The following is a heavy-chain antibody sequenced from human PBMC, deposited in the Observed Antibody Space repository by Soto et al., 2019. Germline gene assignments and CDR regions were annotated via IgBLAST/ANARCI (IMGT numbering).Heavy chain of an antibody. J-gene: IGHJ5*02. D-gene: IGHD1-26*01. Sequence: SETLSLTCTVSDGSISSYYWSWIRQPPGKGLEWIGYIYGTGTTNYSPSLTNRVTISVDMSKNQFSLRLSSVTAADTAVYYCAGFSSGTYLFDLWGQGTPVTVS. CDR3: AGFSSGTYLFDL. CDR2: IYGTGTT. CDR1: DGSISSYY. V-gene: IGHV4-59*01.